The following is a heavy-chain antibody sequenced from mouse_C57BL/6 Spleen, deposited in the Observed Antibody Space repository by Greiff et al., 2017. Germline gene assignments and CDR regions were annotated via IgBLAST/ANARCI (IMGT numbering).Heavy chain of an antibody. CDR2: IYPGSGNT. Sequence: VQRVESGPELVKPGASVKISCKASGYSFTSYYIHWVKQRPGQGLEWIGWIYPGSGNTKYNEKFKGKATLTADTSSSTAYMQLSSLTSEDSAVYYCARDDGSSYAWFAYWGQGTLVTVSA. V-gene: IGHV1-66*01. CDR3: ARDDGSSYAWFAY. D-gene: IGHD1-1*01. CDR1: GYSFTSYY. J-gene: IGHJ3*01.